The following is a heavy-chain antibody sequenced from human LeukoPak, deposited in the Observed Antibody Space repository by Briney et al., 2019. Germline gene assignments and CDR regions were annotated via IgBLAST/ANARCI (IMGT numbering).Heavy chain of an antibody. CDR1: GGSISSYN. J-gene: IGHJ4*02. CDR2: IYYSGST. Sequence: SETLSLTCTVSGGSISSYNWSWIRQPPGKGLEWIGYIYYSGSTNYSPSLKSRVTISVDTSKNQFSLKLSSVAAADTAIYYSERVASGYSYDLIDDWGEGTLVTVSS. V-gene: IGHV4-59*01. CDR3: ERVASGYSYDLIDD. D-gene: IGHD5-18*01.